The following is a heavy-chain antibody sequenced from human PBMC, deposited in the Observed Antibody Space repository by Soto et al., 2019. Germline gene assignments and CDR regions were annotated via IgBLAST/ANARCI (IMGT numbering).Heavy chain of an antibody. J-gene: IGHJ6*02. D-gene: IGHD2-2*01. CDR3: ASGVRSGMDV. CDR1: EVNFVSYG. Sequence: SQRLSCRASEVNFVSYGMRWVRQAPGKGREWVSYISSSSSTIYYADSVKGRFTISRDNAKNSLYLQMNSLRDEDTAVYYCASGVRSGMDVWGQGITVTVPS. V-gene: IGHV3-48*02. CDR2: ISSSSSTI.